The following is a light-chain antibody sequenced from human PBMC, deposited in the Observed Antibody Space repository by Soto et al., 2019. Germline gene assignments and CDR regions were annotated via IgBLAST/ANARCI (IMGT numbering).Light chain of an antibody. CDR2: EVN. J-gene: IGLJ1*01. V-gene: IGLV2-8*01. CDR3: SSYAGSNTPYV. Sequence: QSVLTQPPSASGSPGQSVTISWTGTSSDVGGYNYVSWYQHHPGNAPKLMIYEVNKRTSGVPDRFSGSKSGNAASLTVSGLQAEDEADYYCSSYAGSNTPYVFGTGTKVTVL. CDR1: SSDVGGYNY.